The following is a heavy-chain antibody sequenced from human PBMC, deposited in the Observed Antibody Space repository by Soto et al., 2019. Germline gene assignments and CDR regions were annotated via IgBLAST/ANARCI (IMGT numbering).Heavy chain of an antibody. D-gene: IGHD6-13*01. CDR1: GYTFTSYG. CDR2: ISAHNGNT. V-gene: IGHV1-18*01. J-gene: IGHJ6*02. Sequence: ASVKVSFQASGYTFTSYGISWVRQAPGQGLEWMGWISAHNGNTKYEQKLQGRVTMTTDTSTSTAYMELSSLRSEDTAVYYCARGAGYSSSWHGMDVWGQGTTVTVSS. CDR3: ARGAGYSSSWHGMDV.